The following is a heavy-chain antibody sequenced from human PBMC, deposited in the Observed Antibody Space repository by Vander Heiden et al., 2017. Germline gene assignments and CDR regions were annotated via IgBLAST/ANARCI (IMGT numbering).Heavy chain of an antibody. Sequence: VPLLESGGGLVQPGGSLRLSCAASGFTFSSYAMSWVRQAPGKGLEWVAAIRGSGGSTYYADSVKGRFTISRDNSKNTLYLQMNSLRAEDTAVYYCAKENFDWLHYYYYYYGMDVWGQGTTVTVSS. CDR3: AKENFDWLHYYYYYYGMDV. CDR2: IRGSGGST. CDR1: GFTFSSYA. V-gene: IGHV3-23*01. J-gene: IGHJ6*02. D-gene: IGHD3-9*01.